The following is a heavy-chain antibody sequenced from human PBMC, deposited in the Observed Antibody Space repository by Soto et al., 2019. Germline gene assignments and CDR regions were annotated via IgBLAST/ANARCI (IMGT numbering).Heavy chain of an antibody. CDR3: ARGPPNSI. CDR2: IYYSGST. CDR1: GASISTYY. J-gene: IGHJ4*02. V-gene: IGHV4-59*12. D-gene: IGHD3-22*01. Sequence: SETLSLTCTVSGASISTYYWTWIRQPPGKGLEWIGYIYYSGSTYYNPSLKSRVTISVDRSKNQFSLKLSSVTAADTAVYYCARGPPNSIWGQGTLVTGSS.